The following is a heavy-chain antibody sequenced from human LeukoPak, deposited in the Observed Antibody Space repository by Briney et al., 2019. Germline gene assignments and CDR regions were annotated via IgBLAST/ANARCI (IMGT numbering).Heavy chain of an antibody. V-gene: IGHV3-9*01. Sequence: GGSLRLSCAASGFTFDDYAMHWVRQAPGKGLEWVSGISWNSGSIGYADSVKGRFTISRDNAKNSLYLQMNSLRAEDTALYYCAKDISPEYYYGVDVWGQGTTVTVSS. CDR2: ISWNSGSI. CDR1: GFTFDDYA. CDR3: AKDISPEYYYGVDV. J-gene: IGHJ6*02.